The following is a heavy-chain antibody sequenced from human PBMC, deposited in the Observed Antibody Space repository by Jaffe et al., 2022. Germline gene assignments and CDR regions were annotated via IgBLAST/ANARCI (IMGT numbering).Heavy chain of an antibody. CDR3: GHCSRGACQSGGFDI. V-gene: IGHV3-23*01. J-gene: IGHJ3*02. Sequence: EVQLLESGGDLVQPGGSLRLSCAASGFTFSTYSMAWVRQAPGKGLEWVSSISGRDTTTLYTNSVKGRFIISRDNSKSTLYLQMNSLRADDTAVYYCGHCSRGACQSGGFDIWGQGTMVTVSS. CDR1: GFTFSTYS. CDR2: ISGRDTTT. D-gene: IGHD2-15*01.